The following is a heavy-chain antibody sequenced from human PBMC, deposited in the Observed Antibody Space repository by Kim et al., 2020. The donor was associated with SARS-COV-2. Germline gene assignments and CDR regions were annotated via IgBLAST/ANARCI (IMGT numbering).Heavy chain of an antibody. CDR2: LGDIGGST. CDR1: GFPFISYV. D-gene: IGHD3-3*01. Sequence: LSLTCAASGFPFISYVMSWVRQAPGKGLEWVSALGDIGGSTYYADSVKGRFTISRDNSKSTVYLQMSSLRAEDTAVYYCAKAVGDFWSGPDYWGQGTLVAVSS. V-gene: IGHV3-23*01. CDR3: AKAVGDFWSGPDY. J-gene: IGHJ4*02.